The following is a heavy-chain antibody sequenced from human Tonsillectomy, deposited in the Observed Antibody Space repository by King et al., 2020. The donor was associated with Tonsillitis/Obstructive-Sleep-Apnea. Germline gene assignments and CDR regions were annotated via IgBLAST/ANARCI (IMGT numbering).Heavy chain of an antibody. V-gene: IGHV4-4*02. CDR1: GGSISSSNW. CDR2: IYHSGST. D-gene: IGHD3-3*01. Sequence: QLQESGPGLVKPSGTLSLTCAVSGGSISSSNWWSWVRQPPGKGLEWIGEIYHSGSTNYNPSLKSRFNISVDKAKNQFSLKPSSVTAADTAVYYCARSWTYYDFWSGYYNLYYFDYWGQGTLVTVSS. CDR3: ARSWTYYDFWSGYYNLYYFDY. J-gene: IGHJ4*02.